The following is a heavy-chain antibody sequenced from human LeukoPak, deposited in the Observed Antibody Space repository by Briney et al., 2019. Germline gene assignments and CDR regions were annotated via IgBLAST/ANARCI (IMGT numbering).Heavy chain of an antibody. Sequence: SETLSLTCAVYGGSFSGYYWSWIRQPPGKGLEWIGEINHSGSTNYNPSLKSRVTISVDTSKNQFSLKLSSVTAADTAVYYCASMSSGYGYYYYYMDVWGKGTTVTVSS. V-gene: IGHV4-34*01. CDR1: GGSFSGYY. J-gene: IGHJ6*03. CDR3: ASMSSGYGYYYYYMDV. D-gene: IGHD3-22*01. CDR2: INHSGST.